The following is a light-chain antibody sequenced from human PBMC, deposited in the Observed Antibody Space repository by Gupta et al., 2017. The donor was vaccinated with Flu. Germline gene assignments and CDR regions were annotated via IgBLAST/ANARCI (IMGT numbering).Light chain of an antibody. J-gene: IGKJ4*01. Sequence: ENVLTQSPGILSLSPGERATLSCRASQSVSGGYLAWYQQKPGQTPRLLIYGASSRANGIPDRFSGSGSATDFTLTSSRREPEDFAVYYWHEDCRSNSFGGGTKVDIK. V-gene: IGKV3-20*01. CDR3: HEDCRSNS. CDR1: QSVSGGY. CDR2: GAS.